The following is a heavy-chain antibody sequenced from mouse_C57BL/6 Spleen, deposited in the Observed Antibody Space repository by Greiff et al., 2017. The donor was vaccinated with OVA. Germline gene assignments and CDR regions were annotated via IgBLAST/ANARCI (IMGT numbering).Heavy chain of an antibody. CDR3: ARAYYDYEFAY. J-gene: IGHJ3*01. CDR1: GFTFSDYG. Sequence: EVNLVESGGGLVKPGGSLKLSCAASGFTFSDYGMHWVRQAPEKGLEWVAYISSGSSTIYYADTVKGRFTISRDNAKNTLFLQMTSLRSEDTAMYYCARAYYDYEFAYWGQGTLVTVSA. V-gene: IGHV5-17*01. D-gene: IGHD2-4*01. CDR2: ISSGSSTI.